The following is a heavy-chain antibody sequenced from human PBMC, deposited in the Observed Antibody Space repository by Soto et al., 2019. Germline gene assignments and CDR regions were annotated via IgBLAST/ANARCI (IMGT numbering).Heavy chain of an antibody. D-gene: IGHD3-3*01. J-gene: IGHJ5*02. V-gene: IGHV4-59*02. Sequence: SETLSLTCSFSGDSVTSHYFTWIRQSPEKGLEWIGYMHYTGFSHYNPSLKSRLTISVDKSKNQFSLKLTSVTAADTAVYYCARMGDFWSGPGELDPWGQGTLVTGSS. CDR2: MHYTGFS. CDR1: GDSVTSHY. CDR3: ARMGDFWSGPGELDP.